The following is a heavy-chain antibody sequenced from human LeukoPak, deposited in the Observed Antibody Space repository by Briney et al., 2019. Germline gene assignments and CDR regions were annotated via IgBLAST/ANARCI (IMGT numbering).Heavy chain of an antibody. CDR1: GGTFISYA. Sequence: SVKVSCKASGGTFISYAISWVRQAPGQGLEWMGGIIPIFGTANYAQKFQGRVTITTDESTSTAYMELSSLRSEDTAVYYCARAHGSGSYYPWYFDYWGQGTLVTVSS. V-gene: IGHV1-69*05. CDR2: IIPIFGTA. CDR3: ARAHGSGSYYPWYFDY. J-gene: IGHJ4*02. D-gene: IGHD3-10*01.